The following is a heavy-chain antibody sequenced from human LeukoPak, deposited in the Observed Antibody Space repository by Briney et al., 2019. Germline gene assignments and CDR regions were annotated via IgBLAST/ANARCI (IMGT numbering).Heavy chain of an antibody. V-gene: IGHV4-39*01. CDR1: GGSIYSSSYY. CDR3: ARTSYYGSGSYDY. CDR2: IYYSGST. D-gene: IGHD3-10*01. Sequence: KPSETLSLTCTVSGGSIYSSSYYWGWIRQSPGKGLEWIGSIYYSGSTYYNPSLKSRVTISVDASKNQFPLKVTSVTAADTAVYYCARTSYYGSGSYDYWGQGTLVTVSS. J-gene: IGHJ4*02.